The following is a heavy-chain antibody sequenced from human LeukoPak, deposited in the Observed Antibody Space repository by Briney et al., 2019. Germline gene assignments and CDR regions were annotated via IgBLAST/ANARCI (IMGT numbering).Heavy chain of an antibody. J-gene: IGHJ4*02. CDR3: ATLSEGATRFDY. CDR1: GYSFTSYW. Sequence: GESLQISCKGSGYSFTSYWIGWVRQMPGKGLEWMGIIYPRDSDTTYSPSFQGQVTISADKSITTAYLQWSSLKASDTAMYYCATLSEGATRFDYWGQGTLVTVSS. D-gene: IGHD1-26*01. CDR2: IYPRDSDT. V-gene: IGHV5-51*01.